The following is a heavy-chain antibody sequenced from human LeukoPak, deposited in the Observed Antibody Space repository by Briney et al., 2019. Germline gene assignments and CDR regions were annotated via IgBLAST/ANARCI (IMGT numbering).Heavy chain of an antibody. CDR3: ARAMRSGYDY. CDR1: GFTFSNYG. Sequence: GGSLRLSCAASGFTFSNYGMNWVHQAPGKGLEWVSYISSSSDAIYYADSVKGRFTISRDNAKNSLYLEVNSLRDEDTAVYYCARAMRSGYDYWGQGTLVTVSS. V-gene: IGHV3-48*02. J-gene: IGHJ4*02. D-gene: IGHD5-12*01. CDR2: ISSSSDAI.